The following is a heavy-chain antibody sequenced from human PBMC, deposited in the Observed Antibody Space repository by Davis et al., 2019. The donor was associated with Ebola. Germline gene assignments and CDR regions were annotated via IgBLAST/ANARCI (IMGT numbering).Heavy chain of an antibody. Sequence: HTGGSLRLSCAASEFTFSYYWMHWVRQAPGKGLVWVSRINRDGSSTSYADSVKGRFTISRDNAKKTMFLQMNSLRAEDTAVYYCAREGIEVSDYFDYLGQGTLVTVSS. CDR2: INRDGSST. D-gene: IGHD1-26*01. V-gene: IGHV3-74*01. CDR1: EFTFSYYW. CDR3: AREGIEVSDYFDY. J-gene: IGHJ4*02.